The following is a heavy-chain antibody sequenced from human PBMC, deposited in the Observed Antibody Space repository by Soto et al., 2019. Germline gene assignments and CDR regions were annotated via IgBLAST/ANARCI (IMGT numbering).Heavy chain of an antibody. D-gene: IGHD2-21*02. CDR1: GGSISSGGYY. Sequence: QVQLQESGPGLVKPSQTLSLTCTVSGGSISSGGYYWSWIRQHPGKGLEWIGYIYYSGSTYYNPSLKSRVTISVDTSKNQFSLKLSSVTAADTAVYYCAREHIVVVTAIGWFDPWCQGTLVTVSS. CDR3: AREHIVVVTAIGWFDP. V-gene: IGHV4-31*03. J-gene: IGHJ5*02. CDR2: IYYSGST.